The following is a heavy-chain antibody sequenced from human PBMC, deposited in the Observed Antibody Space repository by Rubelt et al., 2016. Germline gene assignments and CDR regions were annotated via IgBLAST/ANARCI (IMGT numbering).Heavy chain of an antibody. J-gene: IGHJ4*02. CDR1: GFTVSTNY. CDR2: TYSGGST. D-gene: IGHD6-13*01. CDR3: ARNGYSSSWYRN. V-gene: IGHV3-66*01. Sequence: EEQLVESGGGLVQPGGSLRLSCAASGFTVSTNYMSWVRQAPGKGLEWVSVTYSGGSTFYADSVKGRFTISRDNSKNTRFLQMSSLRAEDTAVYYCARNGYSSSWYRNWGLGTLVTVSS.